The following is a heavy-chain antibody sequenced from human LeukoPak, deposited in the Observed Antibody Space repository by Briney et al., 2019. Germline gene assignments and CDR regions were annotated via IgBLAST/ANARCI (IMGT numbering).Heavy chain of an antibody. Sequence: SETLSLTCTVSGGSISSSSYYWGWIRQPPGKGLEWIGSIYYSGSTYYNPSPKSRVTISVDTSKNQFSLKLSSVTAADTAVYYCARDPLRYPDYWGQGTLVTVSS. CDR2: IYYSGST. CDR3: ARDPLRYPDY. CDR1: GGSISSSSYY. J-gene: IGHJ4*02. V-gene: IGHV4-39*02. D-gene: IGHD2-2*02.